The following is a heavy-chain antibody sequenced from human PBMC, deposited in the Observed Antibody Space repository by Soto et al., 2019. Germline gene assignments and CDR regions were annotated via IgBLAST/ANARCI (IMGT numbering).Heavy chain of an antibody. D-gene: IGHD1-26*01. CDR2: IKQDGSEK. V-gene: IGHV3-7*03. CDR3: SREGEGSGSYPEHYYYYSGMDV. J-gene: IGHJ6*02. Sequence: HPGGSLRLSCAASGFTFSSYWMSWVRQAPGKGLEWVANIKQDGSEKYYVDSVKGRFTISRDNAKNSLYLQMNSLRAEDTAVYYCSREGEGSGSYPEHYYYYSGMDVWGQGTTVTVSS. CDR1: GFTFSSYW.